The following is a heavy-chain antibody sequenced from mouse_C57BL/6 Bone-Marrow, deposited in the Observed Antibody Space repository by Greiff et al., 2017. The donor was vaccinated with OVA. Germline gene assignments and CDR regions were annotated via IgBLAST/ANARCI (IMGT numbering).Heavy chain of an antibody. J-gene: IGHJ4*01. V-gene: IGHV14-4*01. CDR2: IDPEHGDT. D-gene: IGHD1-1*01. Sequence: VQLKQSGAELVRPGASVKLSCTASGSNIKDDYMHWVKQRPEQGLEWIGWIDPEHGDTEYASKFQGKATITADTSSNTAYLQLSSLTSEDTAVYYCTTFITTVVAPYYAMDYWGQGTSVTVSS. CDR1: GSNIKDDY. CDR3: TTFITTVVAPYYAMDY.